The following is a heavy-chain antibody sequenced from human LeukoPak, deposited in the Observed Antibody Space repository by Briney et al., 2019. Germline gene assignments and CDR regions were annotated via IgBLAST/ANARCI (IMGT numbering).Heavy chain of an antibody. V-gene: IGHV4-30-2*01. CDR2: IYHSGST. D-gene: IGHD2-2*02. CDR1: GGSISSGGYY. CDR3: ARAGIVVVPAAILGGNWFDP. J-gene: IGHJ5*02. Sequence: SETLSLTCTVSGGSISSGGYYWSWIRQPPGKGLEWIGYIYHSGSTYYNPSLKSRVTISVDRSKNQFSLKLSSVTAADTAVYYCARAGIVVVPAAILGGNWFDPWGQGTQVTVSS.